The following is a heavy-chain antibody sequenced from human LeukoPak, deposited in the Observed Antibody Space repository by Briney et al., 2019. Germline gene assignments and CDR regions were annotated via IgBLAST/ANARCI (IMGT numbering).Heavy chain of an antibody. CDR2: IHPNNGDT. J-gene: IGHJ4*02. CDR3: ARDDYGDYVYY. Sequence: ASVKVSCKTSGYFFTAYYLHWVRQAPGQGLEWMGRIHPNNGDTNYAQKFQDRVTMTRETSISTAYMELSSLRSEDTAVYYCARDDYGDYVYYWGQGTLVTVSS. V-gene: IGHV1-2*06. CDR1: GYFFTAYY. D-gene: IGHD4-17*01.